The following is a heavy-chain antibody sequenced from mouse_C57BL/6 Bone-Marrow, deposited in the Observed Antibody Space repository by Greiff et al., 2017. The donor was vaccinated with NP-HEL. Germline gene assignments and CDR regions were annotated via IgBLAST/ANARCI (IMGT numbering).Heavy chain of an antibody. J-gene: IGHJ2*01. Sequence: EVQLQQSGPELVKPGASVKISCKASGYTFTDYYMNWVKQSHGKSLEWIGDINPNNGGTSYNQKFKGKATLTVDKSSSTAYMELRSLTSEDSAVYYCARLRLLLYFDYWGQGTTLTVSS. CDR2: INPNNGGT. D-gene: IGHD1-1*01. V-gene: IGHV1-26*01. CDR3: ARLRLLLYFDY. CDR1: GYTFTDYY.